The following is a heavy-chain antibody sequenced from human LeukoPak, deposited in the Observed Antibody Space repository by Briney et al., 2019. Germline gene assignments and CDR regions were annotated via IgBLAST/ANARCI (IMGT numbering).Heavy chain of an antibody. CDR2: ISAYNGNT. CDR3: ARDVRHRSITMVRGQGDY. CDR1: GYTFTSYG. J-gene: IGHJ4*02. Sequence: GASVKVSCKASGYTFTSYGISWVRQAPGQGLEWMGWISAYNGNTNYAQKLQGRVTMTTDTSTSTAYVELRSLRSDDTAVYYCARDVRHRSITMVRGQGDYWGQGTLVTVSS. D-gene: IGHD3-10*01. V-gene: IGHV1-18*01.